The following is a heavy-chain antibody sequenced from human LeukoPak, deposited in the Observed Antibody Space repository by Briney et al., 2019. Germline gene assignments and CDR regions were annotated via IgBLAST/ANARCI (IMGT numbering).Heavy chain of an antibody. V-gene: IGHV3-21*01. CDR1: GFTFSSYN. CDR2: ISSSSSYI. Sequence: GGSLRLSCAASGFTFSSYNMNWVRQAPGKGLEWVSSISSSSSYIYYADSVKGRFTISRDNAKNSLYLQMNSLRDEDTAVYYCARAASSITIFGVVTGPFDYWGQGTLVTVSS. D-gene: IGHD3-3*01. J-gene: IGHJ4*02. CDR3: ARAASSITIFGVVTGPFDY.